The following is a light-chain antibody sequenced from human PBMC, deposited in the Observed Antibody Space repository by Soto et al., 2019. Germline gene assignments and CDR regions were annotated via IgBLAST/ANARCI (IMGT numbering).Light chain of an antibody. J-gene: IGKJ5*01. CDR2: DAS. Sequence: DIELTQSPATLSLSLGERATLSCRAGQSVSSYLAWYQQKPGQAPRLLIYDASSRATGIPARFSGSGSGTDFTLTISSLEPEDFAVYYCQQRSSWPTFGQGTRLEI. CDR1: QSVSSY. V-gene: IGKV3-11*01. CDR3: QQRSSWPT.